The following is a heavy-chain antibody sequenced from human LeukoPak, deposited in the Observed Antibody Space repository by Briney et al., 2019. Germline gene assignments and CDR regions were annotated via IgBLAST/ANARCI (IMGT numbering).Heavy chain of an antibody. Sequence: SVKVSCKASGGTFSSYTTSWVRQAPGQGLEWMGRIIPILGIANYAQKFQGRVTITADKSTSTAYMELSSLRSEDTAVYYCASPHPGYCSRTSCQLPFDYWGQGTLVTVSS. V-gene: IGHV1-69*02. CDR3: ASPHPGYCSRTSCQLPFDY. CDR1: GGTFSSYT. J-gene: IGHJ4*02. D-gene: IGHD2-2*01. CDR2: IIPILGIA.